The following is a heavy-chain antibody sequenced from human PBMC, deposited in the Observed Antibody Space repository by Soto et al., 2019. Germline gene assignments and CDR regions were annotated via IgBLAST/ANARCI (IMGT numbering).Heavy chain of an antibody. D-gene: IGHD3-10*01. J-gene: IGHJ4*02. Sequence: GGSLRLSCAVSGFVFNMYWMHWVRQVPGEGPEWVTRINDDGTRTDYADSAKGRFTISRDNAKDILYLQMNALRVDDTAVYYCIRGPRPSSVGTGAFWGQGTLVTVSS. CDR1: GFVFNMYW. CDR2: INDDGTRT. V-gene: IGHV3-74*01. CDR3: IRGPRPSSVGTGAF.